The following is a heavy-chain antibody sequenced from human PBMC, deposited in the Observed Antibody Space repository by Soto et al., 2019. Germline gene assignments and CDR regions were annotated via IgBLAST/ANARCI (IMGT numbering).Heavy chain of an antibody. D-gene: IGHD3-22*01. J-gene: IGHJ4*02. CDR1: GYSISSSNW. V-gene: IGHV4-28*03. CDR3: ARVRREYDNSGPVDY. Sequence: SETLSLTCAVSGYSISSSNWWGWIRQPPGKGLEWIGYIYYGGSTYYNPSLQSRVTMSVDRSRNQFSLKLNSVTAADTAVYYCARVRREYDNSGPVDYWGQGTLVTVSS. CDR2: IYYGGST.